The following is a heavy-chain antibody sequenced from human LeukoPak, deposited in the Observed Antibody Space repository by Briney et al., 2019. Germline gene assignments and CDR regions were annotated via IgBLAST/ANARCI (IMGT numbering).Heavy chain of an antibody. V-gene: IGHV4-59*12. CDR3: ARDYHYYYDSSGYYFFDY. J-gene: IGHJ4*02. Sequence: PSETLSLTCTVSGGSINSYYWSWIRQPPGKGLEWIGYIYYAGSTNYNPSLKSRITISVDTSKNQFSLKLSSVTAADTAVYYCARDYHYYYDSSGYYFFDYWGQGTLVTVSS. CDR1: GGSINSYY. CDR2: IYYAGST. D-gene: IGHD3-22*01.